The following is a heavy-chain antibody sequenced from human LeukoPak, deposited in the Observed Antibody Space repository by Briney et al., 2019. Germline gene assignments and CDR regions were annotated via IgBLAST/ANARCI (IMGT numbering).Heavy chain of an antibody. CDR1: GYTFTSYY. J-gene: IGHJ1*01. CDR3: ARGPFGGYSYFQH. Sequence: GASVKVSCKASGYTFTSYYMHWGRQAPGQGLEWMGIINPSGGSTTYAQKFQGRITMTRDTSTSTVYMELSSLRSEDTAVYFCARGPFGGYSYFQHWGQGTLVTVSS. V-gene: IGHV1-46*01. CDR2: INPSGGST. D-gene: IGHD5-18*01.